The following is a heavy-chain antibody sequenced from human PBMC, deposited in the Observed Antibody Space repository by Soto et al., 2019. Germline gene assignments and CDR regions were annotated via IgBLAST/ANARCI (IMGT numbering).Heavy chain of an antibody. J-gene: IGHJ4*02. CDR1: GYTFTSYA. CDR2: INAGNGNT. V-gene: IGHV1-3*01. D-gene: IGHD3-22*01. CDR3: ARSGWYYDSSGYYSL. Sequence: GASVKVSCKASGYTFTSYAMHWVRQAPGQRLEWMGWINAGNGNTKYSQKFQGRVTITRDTSASTAYMELSSLRSEDTAVYYCARSGWYYDSSGYYSLWGQGTLVTVSS.